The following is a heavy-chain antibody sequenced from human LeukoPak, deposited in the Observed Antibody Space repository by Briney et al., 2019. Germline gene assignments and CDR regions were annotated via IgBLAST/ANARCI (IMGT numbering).Heavy chain of an antibody. CDR2: INTNTGNP. V-gene: IGHV7-4-1*02. CDR3: ARGRGSSARLGYYFYYTDV. J-gene: IGHJ6*03. D-gene: IGHD1-26*01. CDR1: GYTFTSYA. Sequence: ASVKVSCKASGYTFTSYAMNWVRQAPGQGLEWMGWINTNTGNPTYAQGFTGRFVFSLETSVSTSYLQISSLKAEDTAVYYCARGRGSSARLGYYFYYTDVWGKGTTVTVSS.